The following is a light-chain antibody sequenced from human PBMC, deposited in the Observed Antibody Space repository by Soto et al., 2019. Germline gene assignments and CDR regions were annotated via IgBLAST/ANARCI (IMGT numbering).Light chain of an antibody. V-gene: IGKV3-11*01. CDR2: DAS. Sequence: EIVLTQSPATLSLSPGERVTLSCRASQSISNYLAWYQQKPGQAPRLLIYDASNRATGIPARFRGSGSKTDFTLTISSLEPEDFAVYYCLQRGNWPLYTFGQGTKLEIK. CDR3: LQRGNWPLYT. J-gene: IGKJ2*01. CDR1: QSISNY.